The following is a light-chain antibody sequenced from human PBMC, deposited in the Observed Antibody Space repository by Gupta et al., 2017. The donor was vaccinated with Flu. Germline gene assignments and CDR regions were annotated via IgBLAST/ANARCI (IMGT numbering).Light chain of an antibody. V-gene: IGLV2-11*03. Sequence: SVTISCTGTSSDVGGYDYVSWYQQHPGKAPKLFIYDVSERPSGVPARFSGSKSGNTASLTISGLQAEDEADYYCCSYAGSYIFVFGGGTKLTVL. J-gene: IGLJ3*02. CDR3: CSYAGSYIFV. CDR2: DVS. CDR1: SSDVGGYDY.